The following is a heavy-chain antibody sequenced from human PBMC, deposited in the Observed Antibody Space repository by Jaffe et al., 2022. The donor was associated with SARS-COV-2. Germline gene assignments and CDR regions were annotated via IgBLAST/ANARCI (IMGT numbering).Heavy chain of an antibody. CDR1: GFTFSSYA. Sequence: EVQLVESGGGLVQPGGSLRLSCAASGFTFSSYAMSWVRQAPGKGLEWVSAISGSGGSTYYADSVKGRFTISRDNSKNTLYLQMNSLRAEDTAVYYCAKDEGVIQLWLVDYDSSGMDVWGKGTTVTVSS. CDR2: ISGSGGST. D-gene: IGHD3-22*01. CDR3: AKDEGVIQLWLVDYDSSGMDV. V-gene: IGHV3-23*04. J-gene: IGHJ6*04.